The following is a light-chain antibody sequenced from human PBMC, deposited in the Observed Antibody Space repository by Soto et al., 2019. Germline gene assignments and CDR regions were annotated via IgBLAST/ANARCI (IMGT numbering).Light chain of an antibody. V-gene: IGKV4-1*01. CDR3: QQYYSTLTWT. CDR1: QTDLYSSNNKNY. J-gene: IGKJ1*01. Sequence: DIVMTQSPDSLAVSLGERAPINCKSGQTDLYSSNNKNYLAWYQQKPGQPPKLLIYWASTRESGVPDRFSGSGSGTDFTLTISSPQAEDVAVYYCQQYYSTLTWTFGQGTKVEIK. CDR2: WAS.